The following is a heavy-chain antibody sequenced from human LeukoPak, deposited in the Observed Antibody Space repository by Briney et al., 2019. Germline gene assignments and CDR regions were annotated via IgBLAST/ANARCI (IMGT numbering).Heavy chain of an antibody. D-gene: IGHD3-3*01. CDR1: GFTFNSYW. CDR2: INIDGSTT. Sequence: GGSLRLSCAASGFTFNSYWLHWVRQAPERGLVWLSVINIDGSTTKYADSVKGRFIISRDNAKNTLYLQMSSLRAEDTAVYYCAKVIGGGYYLGDAFDMWGQGTMVTVSS. V-gene: IGHV3-74*03. CDR3: AKVIGGGYYLGDAFDM. J-gene: IGHJ3*02.